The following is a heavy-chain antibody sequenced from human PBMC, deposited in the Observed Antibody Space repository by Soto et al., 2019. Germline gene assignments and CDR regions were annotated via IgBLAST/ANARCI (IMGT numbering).Heavy chain of an antibody. J-gene: IGHJ5*02. V-gene: IGHV4-59*01. CDR1: AGSIIRYY. CDR2: IYYSGRT. D-gene: IGHD2-2*02. CDR3: ARGYFSRTICYIWENWFDT. Sequence: SETLRLTCTVSAGSIIRYYWSWIRQPPWKGLEWIGYIYYSGRTNYNPSLKSRVTISVDTSKNQFSLKLSSVTAADTAVYYCARGYFSRTICYIWENWFDTWGQGALVTAS.